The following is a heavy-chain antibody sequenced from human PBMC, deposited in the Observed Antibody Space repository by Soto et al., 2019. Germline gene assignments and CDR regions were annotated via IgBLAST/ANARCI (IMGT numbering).Heavy chain of an antibody. CDR1: GTSLSGLP. V-gene: IGHV1-24*01. D-gene: IGHD4-17*01. CDR2: LDYEEGER. Sequence: ASVKVSCKVPGTSLSGLPMHWVRQAPGKGLEWMGSLDYEEGERSFAHRFQGRLTVTEDTSTDTAYMELSSLMSEDTAVYYCAAGVTTFDYWGQGPLVTVSS. J-gene: IGHJ4*02. CDR3: AAGVTTFDY.